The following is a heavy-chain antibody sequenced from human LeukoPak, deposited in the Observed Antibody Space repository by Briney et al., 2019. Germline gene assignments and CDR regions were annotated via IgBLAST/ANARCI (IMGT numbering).Heavy chain of an antibody. J-gene: IGHJ6*03. CDR2: LYYSGST. CDR1: GGSISGYY. D-gene: IGHD3-22*01. V-gene: IGHV4-59*01. CDR3: ARDRPEDSSAYRINRLDYYMDV. Sequence: SETLSLTCTVSGGSISGYYWSWIRQPPGKGLEWIGYLYYSGSTNYNPSLNSRVTMSVDTSKNQFSLKLSSVTAADTALYYCARDRPEDSSAYRINRLDYYMDVWGKGTTVTVSS.